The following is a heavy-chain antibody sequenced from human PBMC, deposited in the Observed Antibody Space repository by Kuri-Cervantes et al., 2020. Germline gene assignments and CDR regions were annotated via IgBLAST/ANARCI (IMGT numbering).Heavy chain of an antibody. CDR2: IKQDGSEK. CDR3: AKTGEGYAFDI. Sequence: GESLKISCAASGFTFSSYWMSWVRQAPGKGLEWVANIKQDGSEKYYVDSVKGRFTISRDNAKNSLYLQMNSLRAEDTALYYCAKTGEGYAFDIWGQGTMVTVSS. V-gene: IGHV3-7*05. J-gene: IGHJ3*02. CDR1: GFTFSSYW. D-gene: IGHD3-10*01.